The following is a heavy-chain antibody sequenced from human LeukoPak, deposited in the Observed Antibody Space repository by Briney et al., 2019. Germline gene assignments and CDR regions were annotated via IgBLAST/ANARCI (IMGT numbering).Heavy chain of an antibody. CDR3: ARTTEGYAGGPGYSYYYYMDV. CDR2: ISYRGST. V-gene: IGHV4-39*07. CDR1: GGSISGSSYY. J-gene: IGHJ6*03. Sequence: SETLSLTCTVSGGSISGSSYYWGWIRQPPGKGLEWIGSISYRGSTYYNPSLKSRVTISVDTSKNQVSLKLRSVTAADTAVYYCARTTEGYAGGPGYSYYYYMDVWGKGTTVTISS. D-gene: IGHD5-12*01.